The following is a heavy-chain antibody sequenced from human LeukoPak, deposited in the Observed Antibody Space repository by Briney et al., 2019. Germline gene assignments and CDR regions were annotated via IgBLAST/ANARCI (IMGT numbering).Heavy chain of an antibody. Sequence: GGTLRLSCAASGFTFSSYGMSWVRQAPGKGLEWVSSISSSGGNTYYADSVKGRFTISRDNSKNTLYLQMNSLRAEDTAVYYCAKVYDILTGSAFDYWGQGTLVTVSS. CDR3: AKVYDILTGSAFDY. D-gene: IGHD3-9*01. J-gene: IGHJ4*02. CDR1: GFTFSSYG. V-gene: IGHV3-23*01. CDR2: ISSSGGNT.